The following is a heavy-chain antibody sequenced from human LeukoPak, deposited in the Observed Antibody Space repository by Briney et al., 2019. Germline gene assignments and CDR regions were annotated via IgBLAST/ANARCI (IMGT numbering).Heavy chain of an antibody. Sequence: ASVKVSRKASGYTFTGYYMHWVRQSPGQGLEWMGWINPNSGGTNYAQKFQGRVTMTRDTSISTAYMELSRLRSDDTAVYYCARDLSDIVVVPADRVNWFDPWGQGTLVTVSS. CDR1: GYTFTGYY. J-gene: IGHJ5*02. V-gene: IGHV1-2*02. D-gene: IGHD2-2*01. CDR3: ARDLSDIVVVPADRVNWFDP. CDR2: INPNSGGT.